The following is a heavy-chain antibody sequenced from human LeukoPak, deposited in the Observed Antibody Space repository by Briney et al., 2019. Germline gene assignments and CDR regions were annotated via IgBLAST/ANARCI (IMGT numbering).Heavy chain of an antibody. V-gene: IGHV4-39*01. CDR1: GGSISSSSYY. Sequence: SVTLSLTCTVSGGSISSSSYYWGRIRQPPGKGLERIGSIYYSGSTYYNPSLQSRVTISVDTSKNQFSLKLSSVTAADTAVCYCARHQTDCGGDCYSFYYYYYGTDVWGQGTTVTVSS. CDR3: ARHQTDCGGDCYSFYYYYYGTDV. CDR2: IYYSGST. J-gene: IGHJ6*02. D-gene: IGHD2-21*02.